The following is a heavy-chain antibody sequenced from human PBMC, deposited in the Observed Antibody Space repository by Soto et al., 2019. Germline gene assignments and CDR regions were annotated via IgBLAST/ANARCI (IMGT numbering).Heavy chain of an antibody. CDR3: AKDSSSWYYFDY. J-gene: IGHJ4*02. Sequence: GGSLRLSCAASGFTFSSYAMSWVRQAPGKGLEWVSAISGSGGSTYYADSVKGRFTISRDNSKXTLYLQMNSLRAEDTAVYYCAKDSSSWYYFDYWGQGTLVTVSS. D-gene: IGHD6-13*01. CDR1: GFTFSSYA. V-gene: IGHV3-23*01. CDR2: ISGSGGST.